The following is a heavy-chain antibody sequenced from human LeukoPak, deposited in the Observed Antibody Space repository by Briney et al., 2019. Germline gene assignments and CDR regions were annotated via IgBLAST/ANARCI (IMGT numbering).Heavy chain of an antibody. V-gene: IGHV3-NL1*01. D-gene: IGHD3-10*01. CDR3: AKTYGSGSYYSYFDY. CDR1: GFTFSSYS. CDR2: IGTAGDT. Sequence: GGSLRLSCAASGFTFSSYSMNWVRQAPGKGLEWVSAIGTAGDTYYPDSVKGRFTISRDNSKNTLYLQMNSLRAEDTAVYYCAKTYGSGSYYSYFDYWGQGTLVTVSS. J-gene: IGHJ4*02.